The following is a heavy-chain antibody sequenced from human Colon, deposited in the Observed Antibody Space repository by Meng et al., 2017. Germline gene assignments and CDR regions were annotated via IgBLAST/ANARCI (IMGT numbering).Heavy chain of an antibody. CDR2: INHTGNT. Sequence: VQLQQWGAGLLKPSEALPLTCAVYGGSFSGYSWSWIRQPPGKGLEWIGEINHTGNTSYNPSLKSRLTISVDTSKNQFSLNLSSVTAADTALYYCARSVRLGVAGKSGAYWGQGTLVTVSS. CDR1: GGSFSGYS. V-gene: IGHV4-34*01. CDR3: ARSVRLGVAGKSGAY. J-gene: IGHJ4*02. D-gene: IGHD6-19*01.